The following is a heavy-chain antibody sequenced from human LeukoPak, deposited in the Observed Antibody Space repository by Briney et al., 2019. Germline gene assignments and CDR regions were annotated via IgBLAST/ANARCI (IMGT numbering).Heavy chain of an antibody. Sequence: ASVKVSCKASGYTFTGYYMHWVRQAPGQGLEWMGWINPNSGGTNYAQKFQGRVTMTRDTSISTAYMELSRLRSDDTAVYYCARDQHYDILTGSQGYWGQGTLVTVSS. D-gene: IGHD3-9*01. J-gene: IGHJ4*02. CDR2: INPNSGGT. CDR1: GYTFTGYY. CDR3: ARDQHYDILTGSQGY. V-gene: IGHV1-2*02.